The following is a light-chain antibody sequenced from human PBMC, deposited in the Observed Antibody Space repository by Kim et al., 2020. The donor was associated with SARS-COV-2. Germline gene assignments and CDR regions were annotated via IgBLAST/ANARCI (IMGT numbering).Light chain of an antibody. J-gene: IGLJ2*01. CDR3: QTWDSRTAL. V-gene: IGLV3-1*01. Sequence: SYELTQPPSLSVSTGQTAIITCSGDKLGDKYAFWYQQKPGQSPMVVIYQDAKRPSGIPERFSGSSSGNTATLTISGTQPMDEADYYCQTWDSRTALFGGG. CDR1: KLGDKY. CDR2: QDA.